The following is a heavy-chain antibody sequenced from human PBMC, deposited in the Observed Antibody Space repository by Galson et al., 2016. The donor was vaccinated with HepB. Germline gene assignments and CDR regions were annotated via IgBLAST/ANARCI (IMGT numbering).Heavy chain of an antibody. CDR1: GFTFNNYG. D-gene: IGHD2-21*01. J-gene: IGHJ4*02. CDR2: IWYGGNNK. CDR3: AKAGPSGIRYQDDWFDY. Sequence: SLRLSCAASGFTFNNYGMHWVRQAPGKGLEWVALIWYGGNNKNYADSVKGRFTISRGNSKNTLYLQMNSLRAEDTAVYYCAKAGPSGIRYQDDWFDYWGQGTLVTVSS. V-gene: IGHV3-33*06.